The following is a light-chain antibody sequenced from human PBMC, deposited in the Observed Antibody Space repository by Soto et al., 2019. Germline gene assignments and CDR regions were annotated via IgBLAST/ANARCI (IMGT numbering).Light chain of an antibody. J-gene: IGLJ2*01. CDR2: EVS. CDR3: TSYAGSNNLV. V-gene: IGLV2-8*01. CDR1: SSDVGGYKY. Sequence: QSALTQPPSASGSPGQSVTISCTGTSSDVGGYKYVSWYQQHPGKSPKLIIYEVSKRPSGVPDRFSGSKSGNTASLTVSGRQAEDEADYFCTSYAGSNNLVFGGGTKLTVL.